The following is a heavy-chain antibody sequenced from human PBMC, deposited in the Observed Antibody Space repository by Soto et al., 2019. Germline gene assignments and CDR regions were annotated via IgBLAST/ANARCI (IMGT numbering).Heavy chain of an antibody. CDR3: ARVGMTTGPASYYYGMDV. Sequence: QVQLVQSGAEVKKPGSSVTVSCKASGGTFSSYAISWVRQAPGQGLEWMGRIIPFIGTANYAQKFQGRVTITADASTSTAYMELTSLRSDDTAVYYCARVGMTTGPASYYYGMDVWGQGTTVTVS. CDR2: IIPFIGTA. D-gene: IGHD4-4*01. J-gene: IGHJ6*02. V-gene: IGHV1-69*18. CDR1: GGTFSSYA.